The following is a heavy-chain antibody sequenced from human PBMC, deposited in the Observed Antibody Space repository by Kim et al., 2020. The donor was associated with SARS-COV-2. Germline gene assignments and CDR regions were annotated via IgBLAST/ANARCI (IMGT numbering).Heavy chain of an antibody. V-gene: IGHV4-30-2*04. CDR3: ARAGSVLLWFGEPTSAFDI. Sequence: SRVTISVDTSKNQFSLKLSSVTAADTAVYYCARAGSVLLWFGEPTSAFDIWGQGTMVTVSS. D-gene: IGHD3-10*01. J-gene: IGHJ3*02.